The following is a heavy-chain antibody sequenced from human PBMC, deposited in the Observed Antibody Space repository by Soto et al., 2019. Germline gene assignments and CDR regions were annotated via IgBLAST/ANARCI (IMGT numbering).Heavy chain of an antibody. CDR1: GGSISSSNDR. D-gene: IGHD1-1*01. CDR3: ARRLTGSSNFDN. V-gene: IGHV4-39*01. J-gene: IGHJ4*02. Sequence: SETLSLTCTVPGGSISSSNDRWVWIRQAPGRGLEWIGNVYSSGTTYYTPSLKSRVTISLDTSKNQFSLNLRSVTAADTAVYYCARRLTGSSNFDNWGQGALVTVSS. CDR2: VYSSGTT.